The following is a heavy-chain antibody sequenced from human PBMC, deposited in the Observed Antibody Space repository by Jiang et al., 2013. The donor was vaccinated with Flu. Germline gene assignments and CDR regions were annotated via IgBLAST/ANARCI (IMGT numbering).Heavy chain of an antibody. CDR2: INTNTGNP. J-gene: IGHJ6*02. Sequence: SELKKPGASVKVSCKASGYTFTSYAMNWVRQAPGQGLEWMGWINTNTGNPTYAQGFTGRFVFSLDTSVSTAYLQISSLKAEDTAVYYCARGRITGTTDTPWVYYYYGMDVWGQGTTVTVSS. CDR1: GYTFTSYA. V-gene: IGHV7-4-1*02. CDR3: ARGRITGTTDTPWVYYYYGMDV. D-gene: IGHD1-7*01.